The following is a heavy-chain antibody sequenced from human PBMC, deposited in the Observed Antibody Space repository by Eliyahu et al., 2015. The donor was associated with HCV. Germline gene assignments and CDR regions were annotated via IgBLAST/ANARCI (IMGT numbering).Heavy chain of an antibody. D-gene: IGHD3-16*01. CDR2: IYYSGST. CDR1: GGSISGTHYY. V-gene: IGHV4-39*02. Sequence: LQLQQSGPGLVKPSETLSLTCAVSGGSISGTHYYWGWIRQPPGKGLEWIGTIYYSGSTYFNPSLKSRVTLSVDTSTNEFSLRLRSVTAADTAVYYCAREERSIMNGLVTPFDYWDQGTLVTVSS. J-gene: IGHJ4*02. CDR3: AREERSIMNGLVTPFDY.